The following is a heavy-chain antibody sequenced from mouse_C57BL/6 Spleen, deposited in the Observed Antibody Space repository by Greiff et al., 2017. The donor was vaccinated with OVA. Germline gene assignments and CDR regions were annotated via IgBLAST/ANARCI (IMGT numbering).Heavy chain of an antibody. V-gene: IGHV3-6*01. Sequence: EVKLLESGPGLVKPSQSLSLTCSVTGYSITSGYYWNWIRQFPGNKLEWMGYISYDGSNNYNPSLKNRISITRDTSKNQFFLKLNSVTTEDTATYYCAREGYYYRYFDVWGTGTTVTVSS. CDR2: ISYDGSN. D-gene: IGHD1-1*01. J-gene: IGHJ1*03. CDR3: AREGYYYRYFDV. CDR1: GYSITSGYY.